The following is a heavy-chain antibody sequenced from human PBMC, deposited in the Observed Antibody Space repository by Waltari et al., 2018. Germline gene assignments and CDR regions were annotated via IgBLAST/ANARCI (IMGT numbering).Heavy chain of an antibody. J-gene: IGHJ3*02. Sequence: EVQLVETGGGLIQPGGSLRLSCAASGFTVGGSYMTWVRQPPGKVLEVVSVIYREGRTFYADPVKGRFTISRDDSKNTLCLQMSNLRAEDTALYYCARDHGVSYLDGALDIWGQGTMVTVSS. CDR2: IYREGRT. V-gene: IGHV3-53*02. CDR1: GFTVGGSY. CDR3: ARDHGVSYLDGALDI. D-gene: IGHD1-26*01.